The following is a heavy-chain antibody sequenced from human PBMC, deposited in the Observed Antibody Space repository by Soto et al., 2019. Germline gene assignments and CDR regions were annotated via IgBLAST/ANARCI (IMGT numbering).Heavy chain of an antibody. Sequence: ASVKVSCKASGYTFTGYYMHWVRQAPGQGLEWMGWINPNSGGTNYAQKFQGWVTMTRDTSISTAYMELSRLRSDDTAVYYCARDMRGYSYGMDVWGQGTTLTVSS. V-gene: IGHV1-2*04. J-gene: IGHJ6*02. CDR1: GYTFTGYY. D-gene: IGHD5-18*01. CDR2: INPNSGGT. CDR3: ARDMRGYSYGMDV.